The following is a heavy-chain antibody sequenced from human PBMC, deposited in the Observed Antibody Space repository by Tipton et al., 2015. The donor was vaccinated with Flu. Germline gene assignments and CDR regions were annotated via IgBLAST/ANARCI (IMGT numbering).Heavy chain of an antibody. CDR3: ARSLGDDYGDWTGYYGMDV. J-gene: IGHJ6*02. D-gene: IGHD4-17*01. V-gene: IGHV4-4*07. CDR2: IYTSGST. Sequence: TLSLTCTVSGGSISSYYWSWIRQPAGKGLEWIGRIYTSGSTNYNPSLKSRVTMSVDTSKNKFSLKLSSVTAADTAVYYCARSLGDDYGDWTGYYGMDVWGQGTTVTVSS. CDR1: GGSISSYY.